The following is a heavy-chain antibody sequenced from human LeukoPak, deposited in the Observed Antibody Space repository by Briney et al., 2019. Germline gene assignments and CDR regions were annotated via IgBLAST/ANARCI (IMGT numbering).Heavy chain of an antibody. CDR3: ARGGFSNLQLDAFHI. D-gene: IGHD2/OR15-2a*01. CDR1: GYSFTSYW. Sequence: GESLKISCKGSGYSFTSYWIGWVRQMPGKGLEWMGIIYPGYSDTRYSPSFQGQVTISADKSIRTAYLQWRSLKASDTAMYHCARGGFSNLQLDAFHIWGQGTMVTVSS. CDR2: IYPGYSDT. J-gene: IGHJ3*02. V-gene: IGHV5-51*01.